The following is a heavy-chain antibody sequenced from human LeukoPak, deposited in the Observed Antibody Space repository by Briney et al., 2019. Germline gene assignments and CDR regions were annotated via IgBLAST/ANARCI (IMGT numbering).Heavy chain of an antibody. Sequence: ASVKVSCRASGYTFTDYYMHWVRQAPGQGPEWMGWINSNSGATNYAQKFQGRVTMTRDTSISTVYMELSSLRSDDTAVYYCARGRDRGASTPFDYWGQGTLVTVSS. J-gene: IGHJ4*02. CDR2: INSNSGAT. D-gene: IGHD1-26*01. CDR1: GYTFTDYY. V-gene: IGHV1-2*02. CDR3: ARGRDRGASTPFDY.